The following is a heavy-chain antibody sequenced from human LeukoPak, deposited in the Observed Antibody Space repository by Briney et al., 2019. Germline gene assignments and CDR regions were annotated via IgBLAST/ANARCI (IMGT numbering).Heavy chain of an antibody. J-gene: IGHJ4*02. CDR1: GYTFTGYY. Sequence: ASVKVSCKASGYTFTGYYMHWVRQAPGQGLEWMGWINPNSGGTNYAQKFQGRVTMTRDTSISTAYMELSRLRSDDTAVYYCARELGGSSGRYYFDYWGQGTLVTVSS. D-gene: IGHD1-26*01. V-gene: IGHV1-2*02. CDR3: ARELGGSSGRYYFDY. CDR2: INPNSGGT.